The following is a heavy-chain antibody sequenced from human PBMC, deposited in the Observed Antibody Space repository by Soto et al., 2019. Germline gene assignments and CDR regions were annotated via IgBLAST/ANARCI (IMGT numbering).Heavy chain of an antibody. Sequence: GASVKVSSKASGGTFSSYRINWVRRAPGQGLEWVGGIVPIYRTADYAQKFQGRVTITADESARTSYMELRSLKSQDTAVYYCVRDSGAKLSSSWGQGTLVTVSS. V-gene: IGHV1-69*13. CDR2: IVPIYRTA. J-gene: IGHJ4*02. CDR3: VRDSGAKLSSS. CDR1: GGTFSSYR. D-gene: IGHD6-13*01.